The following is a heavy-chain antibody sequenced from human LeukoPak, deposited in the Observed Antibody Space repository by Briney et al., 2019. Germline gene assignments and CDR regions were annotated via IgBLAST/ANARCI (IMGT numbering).Heavy chain of an antibody. J-gene: IGHJ5*02. CDR2: IYYSGST. CDR3: ARRPDCSSTSCYPNWFDL. Sequence: SETLSLTCTVSGGSIGSSSYYWGWIRQPPGKGLEWIGSIYYSGSTYYNPSLKSRVTISVDTSKNQFSLKVSSVTAADAAVYYCARRPDCSSTSCYPNWFDLWGQGTLVTVSS. V-gene: IGHV4-39*01. CDR1: GGSIGSSSYY. D-gene: IGHD2-2*01.